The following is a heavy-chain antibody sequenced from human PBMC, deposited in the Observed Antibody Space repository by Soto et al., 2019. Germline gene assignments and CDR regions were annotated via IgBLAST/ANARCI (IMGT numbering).Heavy chain of an antibody. J-gene: IGHJ6*02. V-gene: IGHV5-51*01. CDR2: IYPGDSDT. Sequence: PGESLKISCKGSGYSFTSYWIGWVRQMPGKGLEWMGIIYPGDSDTRYSPSFQGQVTISADKSISTAHLQWSSLKASDTAMYYCARHGVLWFGELLYYYGMDVWGQGTTVTVSS. D-gene: IGHD3-10*01. CDR1: GYSFTSYW. CDR3: ARHGVLWFGELLYYYGMDV.